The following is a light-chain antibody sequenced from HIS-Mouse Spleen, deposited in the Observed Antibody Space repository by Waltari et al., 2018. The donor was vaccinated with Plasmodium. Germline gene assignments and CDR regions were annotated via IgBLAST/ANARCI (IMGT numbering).Light chain of an antibody. CDR2: AAS. V-gene: IGKV1-39*01. CDR1: QSISSY. J-gene: IGKJ1*01. CDR3: QQSYSTWT. Sequence: DIQMTQSPSSLSASVGDRVTITCRASQSISSYYNWYQQKPGKAPKLLIYAASSLQSGVPSRVSGSGSGTDFTLTISSLQPEYFATYYCQQSYSTWTFGQGTKVEIK.